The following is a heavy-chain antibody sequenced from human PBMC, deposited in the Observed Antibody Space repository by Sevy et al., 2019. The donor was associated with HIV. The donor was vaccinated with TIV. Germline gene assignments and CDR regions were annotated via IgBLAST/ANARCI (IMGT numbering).Heavy chain of an antibody. D-gene: IGHD1-26*01. CDR2: LSAGGGFT. CDR3: ATRGIVGRRVFDN. J-gene: IGHJ4*02. Sequence: GGSLRLSCAAFGFTVSSNAMAWVRQAPGKGLEWVSGLSAGGGFTYYADSVKGRFTISRDNSKNTLHLQMSSLGAEDTAVYYCATRGIVGRRVFDNWGQGTLVTVSS. V-gene: IGHV3-23*01. CDR1: GFTVSSNA.